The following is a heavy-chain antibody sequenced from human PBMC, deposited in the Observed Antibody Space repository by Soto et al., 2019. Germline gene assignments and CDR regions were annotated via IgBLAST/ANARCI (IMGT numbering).Heavy chain of an antibody. CDR2: ISYDGTDE. V-gene: IGHV3-30*18. Sequence: WGSLRLSCAASGFTFRSCLMTWVRQAPGKGLEWVAMISYDGTDEYYADSVKGRFTISRDNSKNAVYLQMNSLRAEATAVYYCANQEIFSDS. J-gene: IGHJ5*01. CDR3: ANQEIFSDS. CDR1: GFTFRSCL.